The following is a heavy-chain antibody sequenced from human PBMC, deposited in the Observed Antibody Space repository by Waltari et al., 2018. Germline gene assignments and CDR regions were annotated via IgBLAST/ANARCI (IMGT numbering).Heavy chain of an antibody. Sequence: EVQLVESGGDLVQPGRSLRLSCTGSGFTFRDYAINWVRLAPGRGLEWLGCIRRNDYNGGTSFAVSVGGRFSSSRDDYKRTAYLEMNALQTDDSATYYCTREDDGNDSGAFDLWGQGTLVTVSS. V-gene: IGHV3-49*04. CDR1: GFTFRDYA. CDR2: IRRNDYNGGT. J-gene: IGHJ3*01. D-gene: IGHD5-12*01. CDR3: TREDDGNDSGAFDL.